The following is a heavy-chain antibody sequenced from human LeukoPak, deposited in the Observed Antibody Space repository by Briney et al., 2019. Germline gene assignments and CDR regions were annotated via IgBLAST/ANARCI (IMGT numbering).Heavy chain of an antibody. CDR1: GGSISSYY. CDR2: IYTSGST. J-gene: IGHJ4*02. V-gene: IGHV4-4*07. CDR3: ARTYYDFWSGYYFDY. D-gene: IGHD3-3*01. Sequence: SETLSLTCTVSGGSISSYYWSWIRQPAGKGLEWIGRIYTSGSTNYNPSLKSRVTMSVDTLKHQFSLKLSSVTAADTAVYYCARTYYDFWSGYYFDYWGQGTLVTVSS.